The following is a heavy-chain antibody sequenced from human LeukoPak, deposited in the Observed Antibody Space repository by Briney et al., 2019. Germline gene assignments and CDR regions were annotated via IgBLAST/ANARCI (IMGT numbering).Heavy chain of an antibody. Sequence: PSETLSLTCTVSCGSISSYYWSWIRQPPGKGLEWIGYIYYSGSTNYNPSLKSRVTISVDTSKNQFSLKLSSVTAADTAAYYCARGAGGTAMVTYWGQGTLVTVFS. CDR3: ARGAGGTAMVTY. J-gene: IGHJ4*02. D-gene: IGHD5-18*01. V-gene: IGHV4-59*01. CDR1: CGSISSYY. CDR2: IYYSGST.